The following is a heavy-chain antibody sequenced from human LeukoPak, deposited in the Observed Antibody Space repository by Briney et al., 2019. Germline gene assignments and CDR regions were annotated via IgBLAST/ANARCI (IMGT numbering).Heavy chain of an antibody. V-gene: IGHV4-30-2*01. D-gene: IGHD1-26*01. CDR1: GGSISSGGYS. CDR3: ARDSSIVGTTGAFDI. CDR2: IYHSGST. Sequence: PSQTLSLTCAVSGGSISSGGYSWSWIRQPPGKGLEWIGEIYHSGSTNYNPSLKSRVTLLIDKSKNQFSLKLSSVTAADTAVYYCARDSSIVGTTGAFDIWGQGTMVIVSS. J-gene: IGHJ3*02.